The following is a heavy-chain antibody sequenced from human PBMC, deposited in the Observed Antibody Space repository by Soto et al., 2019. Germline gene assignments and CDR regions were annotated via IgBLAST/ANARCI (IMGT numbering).Heavy chain of an antibody. CDR1: GYDFTTYG. Sequence: QVHLVQSGAEVKKPGASVKVSCKGSGYDFTTYGITWVRQAPGQGLEWMAWISAHNGNTDYAQKLQGRVTVTRDTPTRTAYMELRSLRSDDTAVYYCARGRYGDYWGQGALVTVSA. V-gene: IGHV1-18*01. D-gene: IGHD1-1*01. CDR2: ISAHNGNT. J-gene: IGHJ4*02. CDR3: ARGRYGDY.